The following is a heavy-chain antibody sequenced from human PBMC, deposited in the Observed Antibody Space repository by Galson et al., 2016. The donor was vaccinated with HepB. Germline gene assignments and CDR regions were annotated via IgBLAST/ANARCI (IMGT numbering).Heavy chain of an antibody. Sequence: SETLSLTCAVSGGSIIRYYWSWIRQPPGKGLEWIGSISYIGGSTYYNPSLKSRLTISLHTSKNQFSLILTSVTAADTAVYYCARVGVAAAYDYWGQGTLVTVSS. J-gene: IGHJ4*02. CDR2: ISYIGGST. D-gene: IGHD6-13*01. CDR3: ARVGVAAAYDY. V-gene: IGHV4-59*01. CDR1: GGSIIRYY.